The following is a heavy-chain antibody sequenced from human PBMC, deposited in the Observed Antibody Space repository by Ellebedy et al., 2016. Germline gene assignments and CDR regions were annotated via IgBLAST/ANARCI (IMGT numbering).Heavy chain of an antibody. CDR3: ASKRAGSGVDYYYMDV. V-gene: IGHV1-3*01. J-gene: IGHJ6*03. D-gene: IGHD3-10*01. CDR1: AYTFSTYP. CDR2: INGGNGNT. Sequence: ASVKVSCKASAYTFSTYPIHWVRQALGHRLEWMGWINGGNGNTQYSQKFQGRVTITRDTSANTAYMELSSLRSEDTAVYYCASKRAGSGVDYYYMDVWGKGTTVTVSS.